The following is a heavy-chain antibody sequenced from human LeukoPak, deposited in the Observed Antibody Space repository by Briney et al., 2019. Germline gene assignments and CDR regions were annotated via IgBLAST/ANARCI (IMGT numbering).Heavy chain of an antibody. Sequence: SETLSLTCTVSGGSISSYYWSWIRQPPGKGLEWIGYIYYSGSTNYNPSLKSRVTISVDTSKNQFSLKLSSVTAADTAVYYCARAGTNWGPFDYWGQGTLVTVSS. CDR3: ARAGTNWGPFDY. CDR2: IYYSGST. J-gene: IGHJ4*02. D-gene: IGHD7-27*01. CDR1: GGSISSYY. V-gene: IGHV4-59*12.